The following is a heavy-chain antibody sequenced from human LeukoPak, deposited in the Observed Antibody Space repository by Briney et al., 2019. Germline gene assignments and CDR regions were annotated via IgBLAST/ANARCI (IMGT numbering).Heavy chain of an antibody. J-gene: IGHJ4*02. CDR1: GGSISSSSYY. Sequence: SETLSLTCTVSGGSISSSSYYWGWIRQPPGKGLEWIGSIYYSGSTYYNPSLKSRVTISVDTSKNQISLKLSSVTAADTAVYYCARHELSSGYYYDGGDFDYWGQGTLVTVSS. CDR2: IYYSGST. V-gene: IGHV4-39*01. CDR3: ARHELSSGYYYDGGDFDY. D-gene: IGHD3-22*01.